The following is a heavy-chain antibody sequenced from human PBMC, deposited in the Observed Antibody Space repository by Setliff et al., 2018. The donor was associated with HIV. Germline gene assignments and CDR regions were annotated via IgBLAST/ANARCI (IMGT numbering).Heavy chain of an antibody. D-gene: IGHD3-10*01. CDR3: ARDRHSSGLGSYGP. CDR2: IYSSGTT. V-gene: IGHV4-4*07. J-gene: IGHJ5*02. Sequence: SETLSLTCTISGGSFSSYYWSWIRQPAGRGLEWIGRIYSSGTTNYNPSLKSRVTMSVDTSKNQFSLKLTSVTAVDTAVYYCARDRHSSGLGSYGPWGPGTLVTVSS. CDR1: GGSFSSYY.